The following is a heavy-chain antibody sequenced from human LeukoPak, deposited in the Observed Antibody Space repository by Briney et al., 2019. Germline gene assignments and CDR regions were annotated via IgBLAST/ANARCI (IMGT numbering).Heavy chain of an antibody. D-gene: IGHD6-6*01. CDR2: ISAYNGKT. V-gene: IGHV1-18*01. J-gene: IGHJ6*02. CDR1: GYTFTTYG. CDR3: ARSSYSSSTRAYEYYYYGTDV. Sequence: ASVKVSCKASGYTFTTYGITWVRQAPGQGLEWMGWISAYNGKTIYAQNLQGRVTMTTDTSTSTAYMELRSLGSDDTAVYYCARSSYSSSTRAYEYYYYGTDVWGQGTTVTVSS.